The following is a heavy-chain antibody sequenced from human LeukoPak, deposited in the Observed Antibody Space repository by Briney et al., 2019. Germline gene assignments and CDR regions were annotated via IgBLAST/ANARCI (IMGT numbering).Heavy chain of an antibody. CDR3: ARDYTYYDFWSGYPDAFDI. Sequence: SETLSLTCTVSGGSISSYYWSWIRQPAGKGLEWIGRIYTSGSTNYNPSLKSRVTMSVDTSKNQFSLKLSSVTAADTAVYYCARDYTYYDFWSGYPDAFDIWGRGTMVTVSS. V-gene: IGHV4-4*07. J-gene: IGHJ3*02. CDR2: IYTSGST. CDR1: GGSISSYY. D-gene: IGHD3-3*01.